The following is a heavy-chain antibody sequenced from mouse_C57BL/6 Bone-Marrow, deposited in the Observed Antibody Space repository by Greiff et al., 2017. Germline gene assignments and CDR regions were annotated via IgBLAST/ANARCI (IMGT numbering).Heavy chain of an antibody. Sequence: EVQLVESGGGLVKPGGSLKLSCAASGFTFSSYAMSWVRQTPEKRLEWVATISDGGSYTYYPDNVKGRFTISRDNAKNNLYLQMSHLKSEDTAMYYCARDEGDYGNYNWYFDVWGTGTTVTVSS. J-gene: IGHJ1*03. V-gene: IGHV5-4*01. CDR1: GFTFSSYA. D-gene: IGHD2-1*01. CDR2: ISDGGSYT. CDR3: ARDEGDYGNYNWYFDV.